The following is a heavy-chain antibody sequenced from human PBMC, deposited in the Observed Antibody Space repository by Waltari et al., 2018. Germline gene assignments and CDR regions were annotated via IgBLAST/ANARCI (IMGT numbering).Heavy chain of an antibody. Sequence: EVQLVESGGGLVQPGGSLRLSCAASGFTVSSNYMSWVRQAPGKGLEWVSVIYSGGSTYYADSVKGRFTISRHNSKNTLYLQMNSLRAEDTAVYYCAANVPAEDYYYMDVWGKGTTVTISS. CDR2: IYSGGST. D-gene: IGHD2-2*01. V-gene: IGHV3-53*04. CDR3: AANVPAEDYYYMDV. CDR1: GFTVSSNY. J-gene: IGHJ6*03.